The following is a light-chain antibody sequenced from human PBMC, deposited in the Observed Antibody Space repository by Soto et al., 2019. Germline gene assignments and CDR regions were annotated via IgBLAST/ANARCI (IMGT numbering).Light chain of an antibody. V-gene: IGKV3-15*01. J-gene: IGKJ1*01. CDR3: LQVKNFPRT. CDR1: QRISSN. CDR2: GAS. Sequence: EIVMTQSPATLSVSPGERATLYCKASQRISSNLAWYQQKPGQPPRLLIYGASTRASGIPARFSGSGSGTEFTLTISGLQSEDFATYYCLQVKNFPRTFGQGTKLEIK.